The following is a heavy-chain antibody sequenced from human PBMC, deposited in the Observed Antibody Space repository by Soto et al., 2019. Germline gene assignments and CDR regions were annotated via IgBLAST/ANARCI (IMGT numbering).Heavy chain of an antibody. CDR2: IWYDGSNK. D-gene: IGHD3-10*01. Sequence: GGSLRLSCAASGFTFSSYGMHWVRQAPGKGLEWVAVIWYDGSNKYYADSVKGRFTISRDNSKNTLYLQMNSLRAEDTAVYYCARGGEHYYMDVWGKGTTVTVSS. CDR1: GFTFSSYG. CDR3: ARGGEHYYMDV. V-gene: IGHV3-33*01. J-gene: IGHJ6*03.